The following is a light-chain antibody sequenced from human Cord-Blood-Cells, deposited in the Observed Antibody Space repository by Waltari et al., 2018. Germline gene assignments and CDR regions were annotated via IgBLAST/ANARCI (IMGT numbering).Light chain of an antibody. CDR1: QSISTY. J-gene: IGKJ2*01. CDR2: AAS. CDR3: QQSYSTPHT. Sequence: DIQMTQPPSSLSASVAYRVTITCRASQSISTYLNWYQQKPGKAPKLLIYAASSLQSGVPSRFSGSGSGTDFTLTISSLQPEDFATYYCQQSYSTPHTFGQGTKLEIK. V-gene: IGKV1-39*01.